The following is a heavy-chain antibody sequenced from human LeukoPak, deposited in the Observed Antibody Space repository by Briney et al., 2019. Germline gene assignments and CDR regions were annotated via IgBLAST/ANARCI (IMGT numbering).Heavy chain of an antibody. Sequence: ASVKVSCEASGYTFTSHWIQWVRQAPGQGLEWLGLINPSDGSIAYAHRFQGRVTMTRDTSTGIVYMDLSSLRSEDTAVYYCAKAPRNSSTMLDYWGQGTLLTVSS. CDR2: INPSDGSI. D-gene: IGHD6-13*01. CDR1: GYTFTSHW. V-gene: IGHV1-46*01. J-gene: IGHJ4*02. CDR3: AKAPRNSSTMLDY.